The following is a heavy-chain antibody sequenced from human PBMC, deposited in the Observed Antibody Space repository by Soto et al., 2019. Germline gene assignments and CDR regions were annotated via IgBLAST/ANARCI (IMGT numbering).Heavy chain of an antibody. V-gene: IGHV3-23*01. CDR1: GFTFSTYA. J-gene: IGHJ4*02. D-gene: IGHD1-1*01. Sequence: GGSLSLSCAASGFTFSTYAMSWVRQAPGKGLEWVSYISGSGGGTYYADSVKGRFTISRDNSKNTLYLQMNSLRVEDTAVYYCAKDKGNWNIPFDFWGQGTLVTVSS. CDR2: ISGSGGGT. CDR3: AKDKGNWNIPFDF.